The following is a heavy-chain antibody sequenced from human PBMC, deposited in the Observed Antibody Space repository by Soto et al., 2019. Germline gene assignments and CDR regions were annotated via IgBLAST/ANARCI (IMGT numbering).Heavy chain of an antibody. CDR1: GFTFSDYY. D-gene: IGHD3-22*01. J-gene: IGHJ4*02. Sequence: LRLSCAASGFTFSDYYMSWIRRAPGKGLEWVSYISSSDNIIYYADSVKGRFTISRDNAKNSLYLQMNSLRAEDTAVYYCARDLGYYDSGGYFDYWGQGSLVTVSS. CDR2: ISSSDNII. CDR3: ARDLGYYDSGGYFDY. V-gene: IGHV3-11*01.